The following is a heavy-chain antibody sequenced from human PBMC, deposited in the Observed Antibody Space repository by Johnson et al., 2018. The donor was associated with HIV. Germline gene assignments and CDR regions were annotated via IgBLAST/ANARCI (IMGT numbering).Heavy chain of an antibody. J-gene: IGHJ3*02. CDR3: AKELAIAVRPGGAFDI. V-gene: IGHV3-13*01. CDR1: GFTFSSYD. D-gene: IGHD6-6*01. Sequence: EVQVVESGGGVVQPGGSLRLSCAASGFTFSSYDMHWVRQATGKGLEWVSAIGTAGDTYYPGSVKGRFTISRDNSKNTLYLQMNRLRAEDTAVYYCAKELAIAVRPGGAFDIWGQGTMVTVSS. CDR2: IGTAGDT.